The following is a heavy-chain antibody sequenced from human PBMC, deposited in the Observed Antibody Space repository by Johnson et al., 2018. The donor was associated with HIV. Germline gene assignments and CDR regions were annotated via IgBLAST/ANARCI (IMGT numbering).Heavy chain of an antibody. J-gene: IGHJ3*02. CDR1: GFTVSSNY. D-gene: IGHD3-22*01. CDR3: ARRSGITMISGDAFDI. V-gene: IGHV3-20*04. Sequence: VQLVESGGGLIQPGGSLRLSCAASGFTVSSNYMSWVRQAPGKGLEWVSGVNWNGDSTGYADSVQGRFTISRDNAKNSLYLQMNSLRAEDTALYYCARRSGITMISGDAFDIWGQGTMVTVSS. CDR2: VNWNGDST.